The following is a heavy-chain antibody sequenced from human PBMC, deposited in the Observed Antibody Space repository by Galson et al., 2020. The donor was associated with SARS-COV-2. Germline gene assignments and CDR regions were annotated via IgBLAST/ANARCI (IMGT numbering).Heavy chain of an antibody. CDR1: GFTFSSYW. CDR3: ARDLSMAWIAAALAFDY. D-gene: IGHD6-13*01. V-gene: IGHV3-7*04. J-gene: IGHJ4*02. CDR2: IKQDGSEK. Sequence: QLGESLKISCAASGFTFSSYWMSWVRQAPGKGLEWVANIKQDGSEKYYVDSVKGRFTISRDNAKNSLYLQMNSLRAEDTAVYYCARDLSMAWIAAALAFDYWGQGTLVTVSS.